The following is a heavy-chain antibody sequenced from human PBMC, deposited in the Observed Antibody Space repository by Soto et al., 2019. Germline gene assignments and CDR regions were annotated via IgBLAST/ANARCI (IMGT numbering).Heavy chain of an antibody. V-gene: IGHV3-33*01. CDR3: ARDSSWTNDAFDF. Sequence: GGSLRLSCAASGFTFSSYGMHWVRQAPGKGLEWVAVIWYDGSNKYYADSVKGRFTISRDNSKNTLYLQMNSLRAEDTAVYYCARDSSWTNDAFDFWGQGTMVPVSS. J-gene: IGHJ3*01. CDR2: IWYDGSNK. D-gene: IGHD6-13*01. CDR1: GFTFSSYG.